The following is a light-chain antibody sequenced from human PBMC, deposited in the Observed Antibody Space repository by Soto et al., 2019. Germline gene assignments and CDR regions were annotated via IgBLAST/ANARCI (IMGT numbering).Light chain of an antibody. CDR3: QQYDSVFT. Sequence: DIQMTQSPSSLSASVGDRVTITCQASQDITNYLNWYQQKPGKAPNLLIYGASNLETGVPSRFSGSGSGTDFTFIISSLQAEDIGTYFCQQYDSVFTFGQGTRLEIK. CDR2: GAS. V-gene: IGKV1-33*01. J-gene: IGKJ5*01. CDR1: QDITNY.